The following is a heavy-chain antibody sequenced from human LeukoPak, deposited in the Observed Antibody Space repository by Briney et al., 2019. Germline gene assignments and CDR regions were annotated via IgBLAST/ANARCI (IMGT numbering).Heavy chain of an antibody. J-gene: IGHJ3*02. V-gene: IGHV4-4*02. CDR3: ARLTAVAGIIDI. D-gene: IGHD6-19*01. CDR1: GGSISSTNW. CDR2: IYQDGTT. Sequence: PSETLSLTCAVSGGSISSTNWWSWVRQPPGKGLEWIGEIYQDGTTNYNPSLKSQVTISVDKSKNQFSLKLSSVTAADTAVYYCARLTAVAGIIDIWGQGTMVTVSS.